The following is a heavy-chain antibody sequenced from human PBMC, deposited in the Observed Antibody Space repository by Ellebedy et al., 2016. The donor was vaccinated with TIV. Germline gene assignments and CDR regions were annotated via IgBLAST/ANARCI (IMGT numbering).Heavy chain of an antibody. CDR2: ISAYTGNT. J-gene: IGHJ4*02. Sequence: ASVKVSCKASGYAFASYGISWVRQAPGQTLEWVGWISAYTGNTEFAQKVQGRVTLTTDPSTSTAYMELRSLRPDDTAVYYCARDMVQGMVARYLWFDYWGQGTLVTVSS. V-gene: IGHV1-18*01. D-gene: IGHD3-10*01. CDR1: GYAFASYG. CDR3: ARDMVQGMVARYLWFDY.